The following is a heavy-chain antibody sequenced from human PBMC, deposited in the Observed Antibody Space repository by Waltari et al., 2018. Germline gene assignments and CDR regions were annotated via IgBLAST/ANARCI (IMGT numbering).Heavy chain of an antibody. CDR2: ISYSGAT. D-gene: IGHD3-16*01. J-gene: IGHJ3*01. V-gene: IGHV4-39*01. CDR1: VGSLTSNRHY. Sequence: QLHLQESCLGLVKPSETLSPTVRVSVGSLTSNRHYWGWIRQPPGKGLEWTATISYSGATYNNPSLKRRVTISGDTSKNQFSLKLSSVTAADTGVYYCATYVGASIGTAAFDVWGQGTMVTVSS. CDR3: ATYVGASIGTAAFDV.